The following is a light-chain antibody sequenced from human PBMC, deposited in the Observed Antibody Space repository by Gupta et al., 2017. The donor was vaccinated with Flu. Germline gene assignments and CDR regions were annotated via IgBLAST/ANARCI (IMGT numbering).Light chain of an antibody. V-gene: IGKV3-20*01. CDR2: GAS. CDR3: QQYGSSPWT. J-gene: IGKJ1*01. CDR1: QSVSSSY. Sequence: EIVLTQSPGTLSLSPGERATLSCRASQSVSSSYLAWYQQKPGQAPRLRIYGASSRATGIPDRFSGSGSGTDFTLTISRLESEDFAVYYWQQYGSSPWTFGQGTKVEIK.